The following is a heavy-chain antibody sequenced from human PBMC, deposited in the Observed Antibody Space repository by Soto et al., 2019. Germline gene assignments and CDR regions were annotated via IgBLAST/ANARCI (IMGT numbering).Heavy chain of an antibody. Sequence: QVQLVQSGAEVKKPGSSVKVSCKASGGTFSSYAISWVRQAPGQGLEWMGGIIPIFCTANYAQKFQGRVTITADESRSTAYMELSSLRSEDTAVYYCARDGGILYDSSGYLDYWGQGTLVTVSS. CDR3: ARDGGILYDSSGYLDY. CDR2: IIPIFCTA. CDR1: GGTFSSYA. V-gene: IGHV1-69*12. D-gene: IGHD3-22*01. J-gene: IGHJ4*02.